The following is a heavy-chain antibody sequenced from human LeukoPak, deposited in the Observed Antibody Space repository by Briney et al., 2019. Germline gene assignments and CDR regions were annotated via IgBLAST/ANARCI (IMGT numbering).Heavy chain of an antibody. D-gene: IGHD6-13*01. CDR2: IYWDDDK. CDR3: AHSFSSSQRLKFKHFQH. CDR1: GFSLNTGGVG. V-gene: IGHV2-5*02. J-gene: IGHJ1*01. Sequence: SGPTLVKPTQTLTLTCTLSGFSLNTGGVGVGWIRQPPGKALEWLALIYWDDDKRYSTSLKSRFTITKDTSKNQVVLTMTNMDPVDTATYYCAHSFSSSQRLKFKHFQHWGQGTLVTVSS.